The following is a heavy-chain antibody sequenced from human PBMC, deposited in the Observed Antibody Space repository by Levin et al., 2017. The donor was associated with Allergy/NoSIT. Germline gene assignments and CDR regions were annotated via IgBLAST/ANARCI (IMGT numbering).Heavy chain of an antibody. CDR1: GFTVSSNY. CDR2: IYSGGST. D-gene: IGHD3-22*01. CDR3: ARDKSNYYDSSGYYPDAFDS. Sequence: GGSLRLSCAASGFTVSSNYMSWVRQAPGKGLEWVSVIYSGGSTYYADSVKGRFTISRDNSKNTLYLQMNSLRAEDTAVYYCARDKSNYYDSSGYYPDAFDSWGQGTMVTVSS. V-gene: IGHV3-66*01. J-gene: IGHJ3*02.